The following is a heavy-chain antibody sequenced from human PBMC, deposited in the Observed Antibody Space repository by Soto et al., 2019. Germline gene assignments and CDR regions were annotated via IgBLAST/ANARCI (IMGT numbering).Heavy chain of an antibody. D-gene: IGHD3-22*01. CDR2: IIPIFGTA. Sequence: ASVKVSCKASGYTFSSYGVSWVRQAPGQGLEWMGGIIPIFGTANYAQKFQGRVTITADESTSTAYMELSSLRSEDTAVYYCASGKWDYYDSSGYYGNDAFDIWGQGTMVTVSS. CDR3: ASGKWDYYDSSGYYGNDAFDI. V-gene: IGHV1-69*13. J-gene: IGHJ3*02. CDR1: GYTFSSYG.